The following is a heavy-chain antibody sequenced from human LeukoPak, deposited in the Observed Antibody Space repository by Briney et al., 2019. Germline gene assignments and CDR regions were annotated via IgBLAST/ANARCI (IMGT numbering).Heavy chain of an antibody. V-gene: IGHV3-74*01. CDR3: ARGLAYYYDSSGYYPLRY. CDR2: INSDGRST. Sequence: GGYLRLSCAASGFTFSSYWMHWVRQAPGKGLVWVSRINSDGRSTSYADSVKVRFTVSRDNAKNTLYLQMNSLRAEDTAVYYCARGLAYYYDSSGYYPLRYWGQGTLVTVSS. J-gene: IGHJ4*02. D-gene: IGHD3-22*01. CDR1: GFTFSSYW.